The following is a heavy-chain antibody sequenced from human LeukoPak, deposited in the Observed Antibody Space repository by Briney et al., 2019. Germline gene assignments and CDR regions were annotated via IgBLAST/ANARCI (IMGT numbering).Heavy chain of an antibody. V-gene: IGHV3-23*01. CDR2: ISGSGGST. CDR1: GFTFSSYA. Sequence: GGSLRLSCAASGFTFSSYAMSWVRQAPGKGLEWVSGISGSGGSTYYADSVKGRFTISRDNSKNTLYLQMNSLRAEDTAVYYCARNPTLVRGVPNWFDPWGQGTLVTVSS. J-gene: IGHJ5*02. CDR3: ARNPTLVRGVPNWFDP. D-gene: IGHD3-10*01.